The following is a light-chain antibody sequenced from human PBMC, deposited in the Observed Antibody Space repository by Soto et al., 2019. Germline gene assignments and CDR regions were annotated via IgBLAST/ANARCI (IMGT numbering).Light chain of an antibody. CDR1: QGISSY. Sequence: IQLTQSPSSLSASVGDRVTITCRASQGISSYLAWYQQKPGKAPKLLIYAASTLQSGVPSRFSGSGSGTDFTLTITSLQPEDSATYYCQQTYSTPITFGQGTKVDNK. CDR3: QQTYSTPIT. V-gene: IGKV1-39*01. J-gene: IGKJ1*01. CDR2: AAS.